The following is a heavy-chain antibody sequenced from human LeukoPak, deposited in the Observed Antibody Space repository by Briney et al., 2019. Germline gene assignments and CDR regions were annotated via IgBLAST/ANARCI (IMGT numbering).Heavy chain of an antibody. CDR2: IYHSGST. CDR3: AGIPLVVVPAAHRGDYMDV. CDR1: GGSISSSNW. D-gene: IGHD2-2*01. J-gene: IGHJ6*03. V-gene: IGHV4-4*02. Sequence: SGTLSLTCAVSGGSISSSNWWSWVRQPPGKGLEWIGEIYHSGSTNYNPSLKNRVTILIDTSKNEFSLKLSSVTAADTAVYYCAGIPLVVVPAAHRGDYMDVWGKGTTVTVSS.